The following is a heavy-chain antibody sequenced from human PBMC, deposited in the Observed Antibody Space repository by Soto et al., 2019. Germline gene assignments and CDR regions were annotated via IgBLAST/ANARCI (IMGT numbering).Heavy chain of an antibody. D-gene: IGHD5-18*01. V-gene: IGHV4-4*02. CDR3: ATTREAVIHLYHFDY. J-gene: IGHJ4*02. CDR2: MFHSGKT. CDR1: GGSVSDSVW. Sequence: QVNLRESGPGLVKPSGTLTLTCDVSGGSVSDSVWWSWVRQAPGKGLEWIGEMFHSGKTYYNPSLKSRVTISVDKSKNQVSLNLESVTAADTAIYYCATTREAVIHLYHFDYWGQGTLVTV.